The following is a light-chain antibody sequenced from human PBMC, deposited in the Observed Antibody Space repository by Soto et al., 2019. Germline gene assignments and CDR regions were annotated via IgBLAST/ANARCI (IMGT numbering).Light chain of an antibody. Sequence: QSVLTQPFSVSAAPGQTVTISCSGSRSNFGKNFVSWYQQLPGTAPKLLIYEDNKRLSGIPDRFSGSKSGTSATLGVTGLQTGDEADYYCGSWYSSLSTVVFGGGTKLTVL. V-gene: IGLV1-51*01. CDR2: EDN. J-gene: IGLJ2*01. CDR3: GSWYSSLSTVV. CDR1: RSNFGKNF.